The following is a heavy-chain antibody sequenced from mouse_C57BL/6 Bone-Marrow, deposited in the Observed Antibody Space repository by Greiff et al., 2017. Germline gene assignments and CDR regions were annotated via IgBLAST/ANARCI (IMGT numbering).Heavy chain of an antibody. CDR3: ASPHYYGSRYAMDY. J-gene: IGHJ4*01. CDR2: LDPNSGGN. CDR1: GYTFTSYW. D-gene: IGHD1-1*01. Sequence: QVQLKQPGAELVKPGASVKLSCKASGYTFTSYWMHWVKQRPGRGLEWIGRLDPNSGGNKYNEKFKSKATLTVDKPSSTAYMQLSSLTSEDSAVYYCASPHYYGSRYAMDYWGQGTSVTVSS. V-gene: IGHV1-72*01.